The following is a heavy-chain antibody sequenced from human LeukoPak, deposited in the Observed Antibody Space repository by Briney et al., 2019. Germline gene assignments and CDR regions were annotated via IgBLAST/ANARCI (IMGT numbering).Heavy chain of an antibody. Sequence: SVKVSCKASGGTFSSYAISWVRQAPGQGLEWMGGIIPIFGTANYAQKFQGRVTMTEDTSTDTAYMELSSLRSEDTAVYYCARVVGWSPPYYYYGMDVWGQGTTVTVSS. CDR3: ARVVGWSPPYYYYGMDV. CDR2: IIPIFGTA. J-gene: IGHJ6*02. D-gene: IGHD6-19*01. CDR1: GGTFSSYA. V-gene: IGHV1-69*06.